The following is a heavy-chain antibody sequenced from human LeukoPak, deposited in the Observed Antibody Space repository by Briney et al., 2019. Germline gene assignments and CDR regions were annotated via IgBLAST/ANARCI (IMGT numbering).Heavy chain of an antibody. CDR1: GFTFSTYW. CDR2: IKHDGSEK. Sequence: GGSLRLSCVASGFTFSTYWMSWVRQAPGKGLEWVASIKHDGSEKYYVDSVKGRFTISRDNAKHSLYLQMNSLRADDTAVYYCARLIRPYFEYWGQGNLVNGSS. CDR3: ARLIRPYFEY. J-gene: IGHJ4*02. V-gene: IGHV3-7*05.